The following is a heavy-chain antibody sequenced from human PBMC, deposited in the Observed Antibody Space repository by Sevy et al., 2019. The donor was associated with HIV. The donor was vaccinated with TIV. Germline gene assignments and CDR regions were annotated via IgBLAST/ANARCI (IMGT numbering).Heavy chain of an antibody. CDR3: ARASYYDSSGQPYFDY. CDR1: GGSISSYY. V-gene: IGHV4-59*01. Sequence: SETLSLTCTVSGGSISSYYWSWIRQPPGNGLEWIGYIYYSGSTNYNPSLKSRVTISVDTSKNQFSLKLSSVTAADTAVYYCARASYYDSSGQPYFDYSGQGTLVTVSS. D-gene: IGHD3-22*01. CDR2: IYYSGST. J-gene: IGHJ4*02.